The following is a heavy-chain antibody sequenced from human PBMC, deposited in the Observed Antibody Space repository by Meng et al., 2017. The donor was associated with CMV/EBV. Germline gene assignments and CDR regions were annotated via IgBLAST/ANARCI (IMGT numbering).Heavy chain of an antibody. V-gene: IGHV3-7*01. CDR3: ARRGGGSSPAFFDY. Sequence: GESLKISCAASGFTFSSYWMSWVRRAPGKGLEWVANIKQDGSEKYYVDSVKGRFTISRDNAKNSLYLQMNSLSAEDTAVYYCARRGGGSSPAFFDYWGQGTLVTVSS. D-gene: IGHD6-6*01. CDR1: GFTFSSYW. J-gene: IGHJ4*02. CDR2: IKQDGSEK.